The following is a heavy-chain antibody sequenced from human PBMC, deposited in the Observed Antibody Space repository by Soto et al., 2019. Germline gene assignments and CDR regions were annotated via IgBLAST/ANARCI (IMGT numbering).Heavy chain of an antibody. J-gene: IGHJ5*02. CDR2: ISGSGGST. CDR3: VRQKYEFLVDT. Sequence: GVSLRLSCAASGFTFSKYAMSWVRQAPGKGLEWVSGISGSGGSTYYADSVKGRFTISRDNGKSSLYLQMDSLRAEDTALYYCVRQKYEFLVDTWGQGSRVIVSA. V-gene: IGHV3-23*01. CDR1: GFTFSKYA. D-gene: IGHD1-26*01.